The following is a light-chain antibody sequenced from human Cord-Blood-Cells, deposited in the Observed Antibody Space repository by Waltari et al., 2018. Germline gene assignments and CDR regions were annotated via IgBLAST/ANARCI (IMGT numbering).Light chain of an antibody. CDR3: QQYGSSPRT. CDR1: QSVSSSY. CDR2: GAS. J-gene: IGKJ1*01. Sequence: EIVLMQSPCTLSLSLGERATLSCRASQSVSSSYLAWYQQKPGQAPRLLIYGASSRATGIPDRFSGSGSGTDFTLTISRLEPEDFAVYYCQQYGSSPRTFGQGTKVEIK. V-gene: IGKV3-20*01.